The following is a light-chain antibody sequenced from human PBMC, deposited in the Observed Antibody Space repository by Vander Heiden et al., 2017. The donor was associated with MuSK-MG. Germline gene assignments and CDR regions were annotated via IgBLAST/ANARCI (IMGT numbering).Light chain of an antibody. CDR1: QDISSY. CDR2: AAS. Sequence: DIQFTQSPSFLVSSAGDRVTTTFWASQDISSYLAWYQQKPGKAPKLLIYAASTLQSGATSRFSGSGSGTTFTITIRGLQHEAFVTCYYQHHSSYPITFGQGTRLEIK. CDR3: QHHSSYPIT. V-gene: IGKV1-9*01. J-gene: IGKJ5*01.